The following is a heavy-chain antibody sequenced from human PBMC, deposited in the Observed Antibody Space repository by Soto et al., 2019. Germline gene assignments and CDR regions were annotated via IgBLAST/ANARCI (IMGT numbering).Heavy chain of an antibody. CDR3: ARVLIRLWPHYYYGMDV. Sequence: SETLSLTCTVSGGSISSGDYYWSWIRQPPGKGLEWIGYIYYSGTTYYNPSLKSRVTISVDTSKNQFSLKVSSVTAADTAVYSCARVLIRLWPHYYYGMDVWGQGTTVTVSS. CDR2: IYYSGTT. J-gene: IGHJ6*02. V-gene: IGHV4-30-4*01. CDR1: GGSISSGDYY. D-gene: IGHD5-18*01.